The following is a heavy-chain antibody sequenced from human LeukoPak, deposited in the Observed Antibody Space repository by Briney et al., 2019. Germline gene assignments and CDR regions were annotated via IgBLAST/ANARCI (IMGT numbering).Heavy chain of an antibody. D-gene: IGHD3-10*01. CDR3: ATAGPISGRHNYFDS. CDR1: GGSITGSY. V-gene: IGHV4-59*01. CDR2: IYYSGST. Sequence: SETLSLTCSVSGGSITGSYWSWLRQPPEKGLEYIGYIYYSGSTNYNPSLKSRVTISVDTSKNQFSLKLTSVNAADTAVYYCATAGPISGRHNYFDSWGQGTLVTVSS. J-gene: IGHJ4*02.